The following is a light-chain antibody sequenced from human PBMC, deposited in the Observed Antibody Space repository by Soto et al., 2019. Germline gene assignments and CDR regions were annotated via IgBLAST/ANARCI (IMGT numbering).Light chain of an antibody. CDR2: GAS. Sequence: EIVLTQSPGTLSLSPGERATPSCRASQSISSSYLAWYQHKPGQAPTLLIYGASSRATDIPDRFSGSGSGTDFTLTISSLEPDDFAVYYCQQYGSSPSTFGQGTRLEIK. J-gene: IGKJ5*01. CDR1: QSISSSY. CDR3: QQYGSSPST. V-gene: IGKV3-20*01.